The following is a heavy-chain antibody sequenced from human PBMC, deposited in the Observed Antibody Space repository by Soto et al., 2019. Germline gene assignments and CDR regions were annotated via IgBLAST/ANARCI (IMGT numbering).Heavy chain of an antibody. Sequence: GESLKISCKGSGYSFTSYWIGWVRQMPGKGLEWMEIIYPGDSDTRYSPSFQDQVTISADKSISTAYLQWSSLKASDTAMYYCATQQQLALFDYWGQGTLVTVSS. CDR3: ATQQQLALFDY. CDR1: GYSFTSYW. J-gene: IGHJ4*02. D-gene: IGHD6-13*01. V-gene: IGHV5-51*01. CDR2: IYPGDSDT.